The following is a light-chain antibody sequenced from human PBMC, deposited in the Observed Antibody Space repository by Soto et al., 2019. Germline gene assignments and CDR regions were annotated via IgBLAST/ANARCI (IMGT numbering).Light chain of an antibody. CDR1: QSVYNN. J-gene: IGKJ3*01. CDR2: GAS. V-gene: IGKV3-15*01. Sequence: EIVITQSPATLSVSPGERARVSRTATQSVYNNLAWYQQEPGQAPRLLIYGASTRATGIPARFSGSGSGTEFTLTISSLQSEDFAVYYCQKYNNWPPVTFGPGTKVDIK. CDR3: QKYNNWPPVT.